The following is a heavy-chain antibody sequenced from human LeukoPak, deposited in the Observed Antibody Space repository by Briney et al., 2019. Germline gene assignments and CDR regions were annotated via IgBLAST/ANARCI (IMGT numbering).Heavy chain of an antibody. CDR3: ARDQYPGP. D-gene: IGHD2-2*01. Sequence: GGSLRLSCAASGFTFSSYSMNWVRQAPGKGLEWVSSMSTSSSYIYYADSVKGRFTISRDNTKNSLYLQMNSLRAEDTAVYYCARDQYPGPWGQGTLVTVSS. CDR1: GFTFSSYS. V-gene: IGHV3-21*01. CDR2: MSTSSSYI. J-gene: IGHJ5*02.